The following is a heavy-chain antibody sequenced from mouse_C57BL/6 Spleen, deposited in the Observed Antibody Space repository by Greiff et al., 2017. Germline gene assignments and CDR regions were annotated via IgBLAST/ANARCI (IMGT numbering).Heavy chain of an antibody. CDR3: ARDDYDDWYFDV. Sequence: EVKVEESGPGLVKPSQSLSLTCSVTGYSITSGYYWTWIRQFPGNKLEWMGYISYDGSNNYNPSLKNRISITRDTSKNQFFLKLNSVTTEDTATYYCARDDYDDWYFDVWGTGTTVTVSS. V-gene: IGHV3-6*01. D-gene: IGHD2-4*01. CDR2: ISYDGSN. J-gene: IGHJ1*03. CDR1: GYSITSGYY.